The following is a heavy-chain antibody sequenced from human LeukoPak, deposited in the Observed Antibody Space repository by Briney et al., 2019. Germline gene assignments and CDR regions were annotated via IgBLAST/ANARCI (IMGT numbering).Heavy chain of an antibody. CDR2: IYYGDSDT. CDR1: GYTFTDYW. J-gene: IGHJ6*02. Sequence: GESLKISCEGSGYTFTDYWIGWVRQLPGRGLEWVGTIYYGDSDTRYSPSFQGQVTISADKFISTAYLQWSSLKASDTAMYYCARGYGDYDHYYGMDVWGQGTTVTVSS. V-gene: IGHV5-51*01. D-gene: IGHD4-17*01. CDR3: ARGYGDYDHYYGMDV.